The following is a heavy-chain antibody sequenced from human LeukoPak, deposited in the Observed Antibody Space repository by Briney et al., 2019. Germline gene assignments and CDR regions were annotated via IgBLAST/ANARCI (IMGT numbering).Heavy chain of an antibody. CDR2: IYPRGST. V-gene: IGHV4-30-2*01. Sequence: PSQTLSLTCAVSGGSISSGSYSWSWIRQPPGKGLEWIGYIYPRGSTYYNPSLKSRVILSLDKSANQFSLNLSFVTAADTAVYYCARFSPRAMGNYLDFWGQGTLVTVSS. J-gene: IGHJ4*02. CDR1: GGSISSGSYS. CDR3: ARFSPRAMGNYLDF. D-gene: IGHD7-27*01.